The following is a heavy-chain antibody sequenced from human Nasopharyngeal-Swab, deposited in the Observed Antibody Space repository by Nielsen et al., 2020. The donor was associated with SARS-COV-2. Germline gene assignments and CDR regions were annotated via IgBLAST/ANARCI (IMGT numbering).Heavy chain of an antibody. V-gene: IGHV7-4-1*02. CDR3: ASHYDSSGYYYRFLGAFDI. Sequence: WVRQAPGQGLEWMGWINTNTGNPTYAQGFTGRFVFSLDTSVSTAYLQISSLKAEDTAVYYCASHYDSSGYYYRFLGAFDIWGQGTMVTVPS. J-gene: IGHJ3*02. CDR2: INTNTGNP. D-gene: IGHD3-22*01.